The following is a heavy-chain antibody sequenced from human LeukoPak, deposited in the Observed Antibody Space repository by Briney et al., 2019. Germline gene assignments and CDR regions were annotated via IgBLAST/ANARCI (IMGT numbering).Heavy chain of an antibody. CDR3: AREATGGLKYNWFDP. J-gene: IGHJ5*02. CDR2: INAGNGNT. CDR1: GYTFTSYA. Sequence: GASVKASCKASGYTFTSYAMHWVRQAPGQRLEWMGWINAGNGNTKYSQKFQGRVTITRDTSASTAYMELSSLRSEDTAVYYCAREATGGLKYNWFDPWGQGTLVTVSS. V-gene: IGHV1-3*01. D-gene: IGHD3-10*01.